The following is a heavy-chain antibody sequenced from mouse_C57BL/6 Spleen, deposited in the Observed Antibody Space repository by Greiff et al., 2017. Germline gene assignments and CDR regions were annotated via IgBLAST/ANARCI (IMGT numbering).Heavy chain of an antibody. CDR3: ARHSPGSSYYFDY. CDR2: ISSGGSYT. V-gene: IGHV5-6*02. D-gene: IGHD1-1*01. J-gene: IGHJ2*01. Sequence: DVKLVESGGDLVKPGGSLKLSCAASGFTFSSYGMSWVRQTPDKRLEWVATISSGGSYTYYPDSVKGRFTISRDNAKNTLYLQMSSLKSEDTAMYYCARHSPGSSYYFDYWGQGTTLTVSS. CDR1: GFTFSSYG.